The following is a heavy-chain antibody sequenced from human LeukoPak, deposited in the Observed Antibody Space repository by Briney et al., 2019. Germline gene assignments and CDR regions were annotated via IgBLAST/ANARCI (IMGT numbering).Heavy chain of an antibody. V-gene: IGHV4-30-4*01. D-gene: IGHD4-11*01. Sequence: SETLSLTCTVSGGSISSGDYYWSWIRKPPGKGLEWIGYLYYSGNTYYNPSLKSRVTISVDTSKNQFSLKLSSVTAADTAVYYCAGNDYTKNWFDPWGQGTLVTVSS. CDR1: GGSISSGDYY. CDR2: LYYSGNT. J-gene: IGHJ5*02. CDR3: AGNDYTKNWFDP.